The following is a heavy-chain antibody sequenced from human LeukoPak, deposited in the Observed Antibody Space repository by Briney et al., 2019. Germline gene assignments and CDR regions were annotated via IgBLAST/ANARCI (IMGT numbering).Heavy chain of an antibody. V-gene: IGHV3-15*01. D-gene: IGHD3-10*01. J-gene: IGHJ4*02. CDR1: GFTFSNAW. CDR2: IKSKTDGGTT. CDR3: TTDLEYYYGSGSYYIRFDC. Sequence: GGSLRLSCAASGFTFSNAWMSWVRQAPGKGLEWVGRIKSKTDGGTTDYAAPVKGRFTISRDDSKNTLYLQMNSLKTEDTAVYYCTTDLEYYYGSGSYYIRFDCWGQGTLVTVSS.